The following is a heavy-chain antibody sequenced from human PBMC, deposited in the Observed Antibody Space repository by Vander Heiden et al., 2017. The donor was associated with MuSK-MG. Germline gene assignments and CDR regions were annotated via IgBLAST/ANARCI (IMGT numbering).Heavy chain of an antibody. CDR2: ISGSGGST. D-gene: IGHD4-17*01. CDR3: AKDIGCDYGGNFDY. CDR1: GFTSSSYA. V-gene: IGHV3-23*01. Sequence: EVQLLGSGGGLVQPGVSLRLSRAASGFTSSSYAMSWVRQAPGKGLEWVSAISGSGGSTYYADSVKGRFTISRDNSKNTLYLQMKRMRAEDTAVYYCAKDIGCDYGGNFDYWGQGTLVTVSS. J-gene: IGHJ4*02.